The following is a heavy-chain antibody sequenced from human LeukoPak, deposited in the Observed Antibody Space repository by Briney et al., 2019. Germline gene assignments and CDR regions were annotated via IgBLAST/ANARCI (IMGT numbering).Heavy chain of an antibody. J-gene: IGHJ5*02. V-gene: IGHV4-39*06. CDR1: GVSISSSSYY. CDR3: ARNKRDVRYYDILTDYPKYFFDP. D-gene: IGHD3-9*01. Sequence: PSETLSLTCTVSGVSISSSSYYWDWIRQPPGKGREWIASISYSGSTYYNPALKSRITISVYTAKNQFTLKLRSVAAADTAVYYCARNKRDVRYYDILTDYPKYFFDPWGQGTLVTVSS. CDR2: ISYSGST.